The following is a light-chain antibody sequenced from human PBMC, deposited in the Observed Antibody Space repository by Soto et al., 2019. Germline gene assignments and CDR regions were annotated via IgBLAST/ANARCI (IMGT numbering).Light chain of an antibody. J-gene: IGLJ1*01. CDR2: AVS. Sequence: QSVLTQPASVSGSPGQSITISCTGTSSDVGLYDYVSWYQQHPGKAPQLMIYAVSNRPSGVSNRFSASKSGDTASLFISGLQAEDEAYYYCSPYTSDSSYVCGSGTKVTV. CDR1: SSDVGLYDY. V-gene: IGLV2-14*01. CDR3: SPYTSDSSYV.